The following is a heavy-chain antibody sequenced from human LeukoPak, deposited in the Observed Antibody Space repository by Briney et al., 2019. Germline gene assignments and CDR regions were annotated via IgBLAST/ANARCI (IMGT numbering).Heavy chain of an antibody. Sequence: ASVKVSCKASGYTFTTYDINWVRQATGQGLEWVGWTNPNSGNTGYAQKFQGRVTITRNTSISTAYMELSSLRSEDTAVYYCATSLWAVFDYWGQGTLVTVSS. D-gene: IGHD2-2*01. J-gene: IGHJ4*02. CDR2: TNPNSGNT. CDR3: ATSLWAVFDY. V-gene: IGHV1-8*03. CDR1: GYTFTTYD.